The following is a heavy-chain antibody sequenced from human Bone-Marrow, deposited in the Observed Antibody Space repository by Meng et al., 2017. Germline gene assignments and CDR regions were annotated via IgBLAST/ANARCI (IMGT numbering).Heavy chain of an antibody. CDR2: IYHSGST. D-gene: IGHD3-10*01. V-gene: IGHV4-30-2*01. Sequence: QLQLQESGSGPLKPSQTLSLTCAVSGDSISSGGYSWSWIRQPPGKGLEWIGYIYHSGSTYFNPSLKSRVTVSVDRSKNQFSLKLSSVTAADTAVFYCARAFSGPLDSWGRGTLVTVSS. J-gene: IGHJ4*02. CDR3: ARAFSGPLDS. CDR1: GDSISSGGYS.